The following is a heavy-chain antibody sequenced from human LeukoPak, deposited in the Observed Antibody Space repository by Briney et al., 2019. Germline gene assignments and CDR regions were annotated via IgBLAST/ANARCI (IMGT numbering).Heavy chain of an antibody. J-gene: IGHJ5*02. Sequence: GGSLTLSCQASGFTLNKYLVHWVRQAPGKGRVGVSRITRDGNDILYADSVKGRFTVSRDDDKNPLFLQMSSLRVEATAIYYCARDAYTTPSHWLDAWGQGTLVTVSS. D-gene: IGHD4-17*01. V-gene: IGHV3-74*01. CDR1: GFTLNKYL. CDR2: ITRDGNDI. CDR3: ARDAYTTPSHWLDA.